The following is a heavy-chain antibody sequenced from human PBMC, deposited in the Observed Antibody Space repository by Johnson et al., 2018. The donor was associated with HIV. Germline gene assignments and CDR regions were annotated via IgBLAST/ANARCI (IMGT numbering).Heavy chain of an antibody. D-gene: IGHD3-22*01. CDR2: IKSKTDGGTT. V-gene: IGHV3-15*01. CDR1: GFTFSNAW. Sequence: VQLVESGGGLVKPGGSLRLSCAASGFTFSNAWMSWVRHAPGKGLEWVGRIKSKTDGGTTDYAAPVKGRFTISRDDSKNTLYLQMNSLKTEDTAVYYCTICITMIVVVTTDAFDIWGQGTMVTVSS. CDR3: TICITMIVVVTTDAFDI. J-gene: IGHJ3*02.